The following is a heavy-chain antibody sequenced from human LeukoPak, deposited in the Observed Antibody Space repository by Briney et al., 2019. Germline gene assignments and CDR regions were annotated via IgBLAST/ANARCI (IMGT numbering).Heavy chain of an antibody. J-gene: IGHJ4*02. D-gene: IGHD2-2*01. V-gene: IGHV4-59*08. CDR2: IYYIGST. CDR1: GGSISSYY. CDR3: ARLPAASTHFDY. Sequence: SETLSLTCTVSGGSISSYYWSWIRQPPAKGLEWIGYIYYIGSTNFNPSLNSRVTVSVDTSKNQFSLRLSSVAAADTAVYYCARLPAASTHFDYWGQGTLVTVSS.